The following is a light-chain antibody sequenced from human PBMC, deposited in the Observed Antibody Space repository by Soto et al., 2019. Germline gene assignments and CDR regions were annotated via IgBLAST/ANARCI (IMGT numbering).Light chain of an antibody. J-gene: IGKJ1*01. Sequence: DIQMTQSPSSLSASVGDRVTITCRASQTISSYLNWYQQKPGKAPKLLIFAASSLQGGVPSRFSGSRSGPDFTLTISSLQPEDFATYYCQQSYSSPPTFGQGTKVDI. CDR2: AAS. CDR1: QTISSY. V-gene: IGKV1-39*01. CDR3: QQSYSSPPT.